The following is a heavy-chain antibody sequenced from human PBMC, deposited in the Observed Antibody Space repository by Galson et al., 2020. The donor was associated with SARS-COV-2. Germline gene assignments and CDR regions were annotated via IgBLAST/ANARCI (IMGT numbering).Heavy chain of an antibody. D-gene: IGHD6-19*01. Sequence: SETLSLTCTVSGGSISSGGNYWSWIRQPAGKGLEWIGRIYGSGSTNYNPSLKSRVILSVHTPKNQLPLRLSSVTAADTAVYHCARHRGWTILDAFVVWAQGTLVPGSS. CDR2: IYGSGST. V-gene: IGHV4-61*02. J-gene: IGHJ3*01. CDR3: ARHRGWTILDAFVV. CDR1: GGSISSGGNY.